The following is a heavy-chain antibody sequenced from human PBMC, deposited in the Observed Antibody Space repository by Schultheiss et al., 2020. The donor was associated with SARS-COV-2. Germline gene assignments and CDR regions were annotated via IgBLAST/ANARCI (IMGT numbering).Heavy chain of an antibody. CDR2: ISSSGSTI. J-gene: IGHJ4*02. D-gene: IGHD1-26*01. CDR3: ARSLRGWELLIPIDY. V-gene: IGHV3-11*04. Sequence: GGSLRLSCAASGFTFSDYYMSWIRQAPGKGLEWVSYISSSGSTIYYADSVKGRFTISRDNAKNTLYLQMNSLRAEDTAVYYCARSLRGWELLIPIDYWGQGTLVTVSS. CDR1: GFTFSDYY.